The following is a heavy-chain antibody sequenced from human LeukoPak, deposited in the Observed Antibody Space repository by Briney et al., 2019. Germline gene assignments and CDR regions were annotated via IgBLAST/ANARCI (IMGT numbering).Heavy chain of an antibody. V-gene: IGHV4-59*01. D-gene: IGHD2-2*01. J-gene: IGHJ6*02. CDR3: ARGDIVVVPAAPGYYGMDV. CDR2: IYYSGST. Sequence: SETLSLTCTVSGGSLSSYDWSWIRQPPGKGLEWIGCIYYSGSTNYNPSLKSRVTISVDTSKNQFSLKLSSVTAADTAVYYCARGDIVVVPAAPGYYGMDVWGQGTTVTVSS. CDR1: GGSLSSYD.